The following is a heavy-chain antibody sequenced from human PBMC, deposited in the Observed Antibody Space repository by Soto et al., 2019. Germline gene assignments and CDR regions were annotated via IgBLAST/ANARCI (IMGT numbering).Heavy chain of an antibody. CDR3: ARFHGSGTPKVGWFDP. J-gene: IGHJ5*02. V-gene: IGHV1-69*02. CDR1: GGTFSSYT. CDR2: IIPILGIA. D-gene: IGHD3-10*01. Sequence: GASVKVSCKASGGTFSSYTISWVRQAPGQGLEWMGRIIPILGIANYAQKFQGRVTITADKSTSTAYMELSSLRSEDTAVYYCARFHGSGTPKVGWFDPWGQGTLVTVSS.